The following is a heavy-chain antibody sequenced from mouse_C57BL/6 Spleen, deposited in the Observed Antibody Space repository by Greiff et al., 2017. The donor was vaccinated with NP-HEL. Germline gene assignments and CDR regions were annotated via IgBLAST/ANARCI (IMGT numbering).Heavy chain of an antibody. Sequence: EVQLQQSGGGLVKPGGSLKLSCAASGFTFSDYGMHWVRQAPEKGLEWVAYISSGSSTIYYADTVKGRFTISRDNAKNTLFLQMTSLRSEDTAMYYCAREAFTTVVARYAMDYWGQGTSVTVSS. J-gene: IGHJ4*01. D-gene: IGHD1-1*01. CDR2: ISSGSSTI. CDR1: GFTFSDYG. CDR3: AREAFTTVVARYAMDY. V-gene: IGHV5-17*01.